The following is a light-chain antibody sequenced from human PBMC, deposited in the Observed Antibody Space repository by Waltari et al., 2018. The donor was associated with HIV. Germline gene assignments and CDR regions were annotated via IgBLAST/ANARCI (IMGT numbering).Light chain of an antibody. CDR1: NIGSKS. CDR2: YDS. CDR3: QGWDSSSDHVV. J-gene: IGLJ2*01. V-gene: IGLV3-21*04. Sequence: SYVLTQPPSVSVAPGKTARITCGGNNIGSKSVQWYQQKPGQAPVLVIYYDSDRPSGIPERCSGTNSGNTATLTISRVEAGDEADYYCQGWDSSSDHVVFGGGTKLTVL.